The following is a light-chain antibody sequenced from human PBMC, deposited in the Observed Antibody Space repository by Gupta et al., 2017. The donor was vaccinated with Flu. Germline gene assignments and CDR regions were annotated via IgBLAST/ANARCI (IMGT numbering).Light chain of an antibody. V-gene: IGKV3-11*01. Sequence: EIVLTQSPATLSLSPGDRATLSCRASQSVSSYLAWYQQKPGQAPRLLIYDASNRATGIPARFSGSGSGTDFTLIISSLEPEDFAVYYCQQRSKWPARTFGGGTKVEIK. CDR2: DAS. CDR1: QSVSSY. J-gene: IGKJ4*01. CDR3: QQRSKWPART.